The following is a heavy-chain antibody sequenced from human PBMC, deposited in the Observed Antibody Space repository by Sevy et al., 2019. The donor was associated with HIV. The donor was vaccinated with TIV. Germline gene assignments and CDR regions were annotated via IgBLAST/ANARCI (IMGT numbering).Heavy chain of an antibody. V-gene: IGHV4-34*01. D-gene: IGHD4-17*01. CDR3: ARGSDYGGNYYYYGMDV. J-gene: IGHJ6*02. CDR2: INHSGST. Sequence: GSLRLSCAASGFILSDYYMSWIRQPPGKGLEWIGEINHSGSTNYNPSLKSRVTISVDTSKNQFSLKLSSVTAADTAAYYCARGSDYGGNYYYYGMDVWGQGTTVTVSS. CDR1: GFILSDYY.